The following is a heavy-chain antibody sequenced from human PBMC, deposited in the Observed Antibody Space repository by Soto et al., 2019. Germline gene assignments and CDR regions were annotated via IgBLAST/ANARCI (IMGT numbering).Heavy chain of an antibody. CDR3: VRDRGQLGPDNWLDP. CDR2: ISAYNGNT. Sequence: ASVKVSCKASGYTFTSYGISWVRQAPGQGLEWMGWISAYNGNTNYAQKLQGRVTMTTDTSTSTAYMELRSLRSDDTAVYYCVRDRGQLGPDNWLDPWGQGTLVTVSS. J-gene: IGHJ5*02. D-gene: IGHD6-6*01. V-gene: IGHV1-18*01. CDR1: GYTFTSYG.